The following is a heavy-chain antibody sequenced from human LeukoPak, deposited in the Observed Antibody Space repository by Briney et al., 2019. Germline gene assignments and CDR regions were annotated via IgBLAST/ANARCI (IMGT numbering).Heavy chain of an antibody. CDR3: ARGGKSIPRPPPDY. CDR1: GYTFTIYG. J-gene: IGHJ4*02. CDR2: ISAYNGNT. V-gene: IGHV1-18*01. Sequence: AASVKVSCKASGYTFTIYGISWVRQAPGQGLEWMGWISAYNGNTNYAQKLQGRVTMTTDTSTSTAYMELRSLRSDDTAVYYCARGGKSIPRPPPDYWGQGTLVTVSS. D-gene: IGHD2-2*02.